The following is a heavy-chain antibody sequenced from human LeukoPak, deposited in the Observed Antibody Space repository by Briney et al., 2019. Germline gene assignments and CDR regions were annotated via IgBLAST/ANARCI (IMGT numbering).Heavy chain of an antibody. CDR3: ARWARGVTAATEYFQH. CDR1: GGSISSYY. Sequence: SETLSLTCTVSGGSISSYYWSWIRQPPGKGLEWIGYIYYSGSTNYNPSLKSRVTISVDTSKNQLSLKLSSVTAADTAVYYCARWARGVTAATEYFQHWGQGTLVTVSS. V-gene: IGHV4-59*01. CDR2: IYYSGST. J-gene: IGHJ1*01. D-gene: IGHD2-21*02.